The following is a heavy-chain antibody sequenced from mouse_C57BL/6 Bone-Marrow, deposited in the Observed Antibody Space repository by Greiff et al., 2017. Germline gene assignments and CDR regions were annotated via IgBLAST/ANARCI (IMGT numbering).Heavy chain of an antibody. CDR1: GFTFSSYA. CDR2: ISDGGSYT. V-gene: IGHV5-4*01. D-gene: IGHD4-1*02. Sequence: EVNLVESGGGLVKPGGSLKLSCAASGFTFSSYAMSWVRQTPEKRLEWVATISDGGSYTYYPDNVKGRFTISRDNAKNNLYLQMSHLKSEDTAMYYCARDDDSNWAMDYWGQGTSVTVSS. J-gene: IGHJ4*01. CDR3: ARDDDSNWAMDY.